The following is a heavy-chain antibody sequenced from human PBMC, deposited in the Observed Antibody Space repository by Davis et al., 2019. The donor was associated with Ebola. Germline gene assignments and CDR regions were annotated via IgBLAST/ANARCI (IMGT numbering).Heavy chain of an antibody. J-gene: IGHJ4*02. Sequence: PGGSLRLSCAASGFTFDDYAMTWVRQAPGKGLEWVSGFNWNGGSTGYADSVKGRFTISRDNAKNSLYLQMNSLRAEDTAVYYCARVRPTGDPDYWGQGTLVTVSS. V-gene: IGHV3-20*04. CDR1: GFTFDDYA. CDR3: ARVRPTGDPDY. D-gene: IGHD7-27*01. CDR2: FNWNGGST.